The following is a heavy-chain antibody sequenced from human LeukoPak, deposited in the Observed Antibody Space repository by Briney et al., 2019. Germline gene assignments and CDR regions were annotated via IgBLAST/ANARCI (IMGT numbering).Heavy chain of an antibody. CDR3: ARGDLRYFDWLPSIYYFDY. CDR2: INWNGGST. V-gene: IGHV3-20*01. J-gene: IGHJ4*02. CDR1: GFTFDDYG. Sequence: GRSLRLSCAASGFTFDDYGMSWVRQAPGKGLEWVSGINWNGGSTGYADSVKGRFTISRDNAKNSLYLQMNSLRAEDTALYHCARGDLRYFDWLPSIYYFDYWGQGTLVTVSS. D-gene: IGHD3-9*01.